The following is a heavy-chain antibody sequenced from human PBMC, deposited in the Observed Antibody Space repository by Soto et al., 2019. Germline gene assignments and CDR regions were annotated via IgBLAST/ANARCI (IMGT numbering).Heavy chain of an antibody. Sequence: SVKVSCKASGGTFSSYAISWVRQAPGQGLEWMGGIIPIFGTANYAQKFQGRVTITADESTSTAYMELSSLRSEDTAVYYCARETNYYDSSGYYYVSGFDYWGQGTLVTVSS. CDR3: ARETNYYDSSGYYYVSGFDY. D-gene: IGHD3-22*01. V-gene: IGHV1-69*13. J-gene: IGHJ4*02. CDR1: GGTFSSYA. CDR2: IIPIFGTA.